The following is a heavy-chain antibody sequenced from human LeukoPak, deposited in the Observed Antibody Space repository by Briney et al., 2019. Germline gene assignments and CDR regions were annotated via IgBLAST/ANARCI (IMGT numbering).Heavy chain of an antibody. CDR1: GDSISSGDHY. J-gene: IGHJ4*02. V-gene: IGHV4-30-4*01. D-gene: IGHD1-26*01. CDR3: AGAAAEKNSGYFFDY. CDR2: IHYSGST. Sequence: PSETLSLTCTVSGDSISSGDHYWSWIRQPPGKGLEWIGYIHYSGSTYYNPSLKSRLIMSVDMSKNQFSLSLNSLTAADSAVYYCAGAAAEKNSGYFFDYGGEGTLVTVSS.